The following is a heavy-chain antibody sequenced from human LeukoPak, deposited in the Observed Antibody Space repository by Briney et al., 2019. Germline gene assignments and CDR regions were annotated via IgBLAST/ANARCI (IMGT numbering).Heavy chain of an antibody. J-gene: IGHJ4*02. V-gene: IGHV4-30-4*08. CDR1: GGSIRSGDYY. CDR3: ARGENYYDSSGYYFDS. D-gene: IGHD3-22*01. Sequence: SQTLSLXCTVSGGSIRSGDYYWSWIRQPPGKGLEWIGYIYYSGITYYNPSFKSRFTLSVDTSKNRFSLRLTSVTAADTAVYYCARGENYYDSSGYYFDSWGQGTLVTVSS. CDR2: IYYSGIT.